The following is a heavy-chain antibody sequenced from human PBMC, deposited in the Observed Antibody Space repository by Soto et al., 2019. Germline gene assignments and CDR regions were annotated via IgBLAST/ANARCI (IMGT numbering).Heavy chain of an antibody. D-gene: IGHD4-17*01. V-gene: IGHV1-18*01. CDR3: ARDGYGDYGY. Sequence: QVQLEQSGAEVKKPGTSVKVSCKASGYTFTSNGISWVQQAPGQGLEWMGWISTYNGNTNYAQKLQGRVTMTRDTSTSIAYMELRDLRSDDTAVYYCARDGYGDYGYWGQGSMVTVSS. CDR1: GYTFTSNG. CDR2: ISTYNGNT. J-gene: IGHJ4*02.